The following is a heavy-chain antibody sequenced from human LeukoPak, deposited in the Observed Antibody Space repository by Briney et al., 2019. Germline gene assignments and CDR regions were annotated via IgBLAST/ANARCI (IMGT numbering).Heavy chain of an antibody. CDR1: GFTLSSYA. Sequence: GGSLRLSCAASGFTLSSYAMSWVRQAPGKGLEWVSAISGSGGSTYYADSVKGRFTISRDNSKNTLYLQMNSLRAEDTAVYYCARGLWFGDENPPYFDYWGQGTLVTVSS. CDR2: ISGSGGST. V-gene: IGHV3-23*01. D-gene: IGHD3-10*01. CDR3: ARGLWFGDENPPYFDY. J-gene: IGHJ4*02.